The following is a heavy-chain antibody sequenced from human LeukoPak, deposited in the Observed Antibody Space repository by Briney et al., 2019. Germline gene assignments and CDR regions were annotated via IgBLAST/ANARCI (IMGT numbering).Heavy chain of an antibody. CDR3: ARVGATGTTSPFDY. CDR1: GYTFTGYY. V-gene: IGHV1-2*02. J-gene: IGHJ4*02. Sequence: ASVKVSCKASGYTFTGYYMHWVRQAPGQGLEWMGWIDPNSGGTNYAQMFQGRVTMTRDTSISTAYMELSRLRSDDTAVYYCARVGATGTTSPFDYWGQGTLVTVSS. D-gene: IGHD1-1*01. CDR2: IDPNSGGT.